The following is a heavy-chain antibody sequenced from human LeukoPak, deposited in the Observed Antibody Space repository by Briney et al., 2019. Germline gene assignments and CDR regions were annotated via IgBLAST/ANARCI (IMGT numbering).Heavy chain of an antibody. CDR2: IGNSDTST. CDR1: WLTFNSFA. J-gene: IGHJ4*02. Sequence: GGALSLSFPAPWLTFNSFAISWGRPAPGKGLGWVSTIGNSDTSTYYADSVKGRFTISRDNSKNSLYLQMNSLRAEDTAIYYCAKAWDWESNFLFEYWGQGTLVTVSS. D-gene: IGHD1-26*01. V-gene: IGHV3-23*01. CDR3: AKAWDWESNFLFEY.